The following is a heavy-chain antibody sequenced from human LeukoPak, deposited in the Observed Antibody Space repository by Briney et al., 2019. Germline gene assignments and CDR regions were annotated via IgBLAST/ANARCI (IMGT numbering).Heavy chain of an antibody. D-gene: IGHD3-10*01. CDR3: ARDFFAKFTMVRGVMGY. V-gene: IGHV3-21*01. J-gene: IGHJ4*02. CDR2: ISSSSSYI. Sequence: GGSLRLSCAASGFTFNSYSMNWVRQAPGKGLEWVSSISSSSSYIYYADSVKGRFTISRDNAKNSLYLQMNSLRAEDTAVYYCARDFFAKFTMVRGVMGYWGQGTLVTVSS. CDR1: GFTFNSYS.